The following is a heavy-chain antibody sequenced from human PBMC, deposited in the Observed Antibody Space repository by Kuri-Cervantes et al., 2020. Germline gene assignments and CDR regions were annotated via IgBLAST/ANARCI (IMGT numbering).Heavy chain of an antibody. CDR1: GFTFSSYA. Sequence: GGSLRLSCAASGFTFSSYAMSWVRQAPGKGLEWVSAISGSGGSTYYADSVKGRFTISRDNSKNTLYLQMNSLRAEDTAVYYCAASIAARRGSDYWGQGTLVTVSS. D-gene: IGHD6-6*01. V-gene: IGHV3-23*01. J-gene: IGHJ4*02. CDR3: AASIAARRGSDY. CDR2: ISGSGGST.